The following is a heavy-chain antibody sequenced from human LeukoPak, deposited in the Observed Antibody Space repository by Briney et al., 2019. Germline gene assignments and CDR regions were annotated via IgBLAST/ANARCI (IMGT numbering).Heavy chain of an antibody. CDR2: IYTSGST. CDR1: GGSISSGSYY. Sequence: PSETLSLTCTVSGGSISSGSYYWSWIRQPAGKGLEWIGRIYTSGSTNYNPSLKSRVTISVDTSKNQFSLKLSSVTAADTAVYYCARSSGELYCSSTSCSPGFDPWGQGTLVTVSS. V-gene: IGHV4-61*02. J-gene: IGHJ5*02. D-gene: IGHD2-2*01. CDR3: ARSSGELYCSSTSCSPGFDP.